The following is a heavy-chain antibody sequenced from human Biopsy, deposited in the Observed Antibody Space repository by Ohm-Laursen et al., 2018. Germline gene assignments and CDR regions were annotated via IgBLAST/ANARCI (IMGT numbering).Heavy chain of an antibody. D-gene: IGHD2-2*01. V-gene: IGHV4-59*11. CDR2: VYYSGTT. CDR3: ARDVKRYCSGTSCYSGYFGMDV. J-gene: IGHJ6*02. Sequence: SETLSLTCTVSGGSFTGHYWTWIRQPPGKGLEWIGDVYYSGTTNYNPSLKSRLTISVDTPKNQFSLNLNSVTAADTAVYFCARDVKRYCSGTSCYSGYFGMDVWGQGTTVTVS. CDR1: GGSFTGHY.